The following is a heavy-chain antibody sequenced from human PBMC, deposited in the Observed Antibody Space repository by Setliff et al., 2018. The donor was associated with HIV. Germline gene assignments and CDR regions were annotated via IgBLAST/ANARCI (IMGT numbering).Heavy chain of an antibody. V-gene: IGHV4-4*07. CDR2: AYTGGST. J-gene: IGHJ4*02. CDR1: GVTISSHF. CDR3: ARLGDYDSSGYSWFDY. Sequence: SETLSLTCSASGVTISSHFWTWIRQPAGKGLEWIGRAYTGGSTNYNPSLKSRVTISVDTSKNQFSLMLSSVTAADTAVYNCARLGDYDSSGYSWFDYWGQGTLVTVSS. D-gene: IGHD3-22*01.